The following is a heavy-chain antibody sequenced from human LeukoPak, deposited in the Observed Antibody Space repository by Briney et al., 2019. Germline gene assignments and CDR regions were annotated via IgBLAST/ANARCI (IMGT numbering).Heavy chain of an antibody. J-gene: IGHJ4*02. V-gene: IGHV1-69*05. D-gene: IGHD3-22*01. CDR3: ARGYYDSSGYSYYFDY. CDR2: IIPIFGTA. Sequence: GASVKVSCKASGGTFSSYAISWVRQAPGQGLELMGGIIPIFGTANYAQKFQGRVTITTDESTSTAYMELSSLRSEDTAVYYCARGYYDSSGYSYYFDYWGQGTLVTVSS. CDR1: GGTFSSYA.